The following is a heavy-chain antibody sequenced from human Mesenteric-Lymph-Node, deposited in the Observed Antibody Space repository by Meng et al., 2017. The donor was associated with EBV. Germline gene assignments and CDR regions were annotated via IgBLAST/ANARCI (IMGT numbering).Heavy chain of an antibody. V-gene: IGHV3-11*01. CDR1: GFTFSDYY. D-gene: IGHD3-16*01. CDR3: AGHYDYVSP. Sequence: VQLGGGGGGLVKAGGSLRLSCAASGFTFSDYYMSWIRQAPGKGLEWISYISDSGSTVYYADSVKGRFTISRDNARDTLYLQMNSLRAEDTAVYYCAGHYDYVSPWGQGTLVTVSS. J-gene: IGHJ4*02. CDR2: ISDSGSTV.